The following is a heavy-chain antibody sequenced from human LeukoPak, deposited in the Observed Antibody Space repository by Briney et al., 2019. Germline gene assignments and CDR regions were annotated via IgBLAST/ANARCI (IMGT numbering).Heavy chain of an antibody. Sequence: GGSLRLSCAASGFTFSSYEMNWVRQAPGKGLEWVSYISSSGSTIYYADSVKGRFTISRDNAKNSLYLQMNSLRAEDTAVYYCARDSSSWLPDAFDIWGQGTMVTVSS. CDR2: ISSSGSTI. J-gene: IGHJ3*02. CDR3: ARDSSSWLPDAFDI. V-gene: IGHV3-48*03. CDR1: GFTFSSYE. D-gene: IGHD6-13*01.